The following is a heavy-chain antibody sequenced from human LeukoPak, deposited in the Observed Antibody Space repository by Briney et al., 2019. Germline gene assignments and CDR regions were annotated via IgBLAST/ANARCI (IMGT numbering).Heavy chain of an antibody. CDR2: ISPTGSTT. CDR3: ARAGQWLRWVRFDY. V-gene: IGHV3-74*01. Sequence: GGSLRLSCTASGFSFSGHWMHWARQLPGKGLVWVSRISPTGSTTSYADSVKGRFTVSRDNAKNTLYLQVNNLRAEDTAVYYCARAGQWLRWVRFDYWGQGTLVTVSS. CDR1: GFSFSGHW. D-gene: IGHD5-12*01. J-gene: IGHJ4*02.